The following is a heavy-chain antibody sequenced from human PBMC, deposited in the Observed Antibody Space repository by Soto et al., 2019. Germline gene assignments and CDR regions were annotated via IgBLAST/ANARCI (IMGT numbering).Heavy chain of an antibody. D-gene: IGHD5-12*01. CDR3: ARGWLRDPWMY. CDR2: ISASSTYI. V-gene: IGHV3-21*01. Sequence: EVQLVESGGGLVKPGGSLRGSCAASGFIFSSYTMNWVRQAPGKGLEWVSAISASSTYIYYADSLNARFTISRDNAYNSLYLQMNSLRAEDKAVYYCARGWLRDPWMYWGQGTLVTVSS. J-gene: IGHJ4*02. CDR1: GFIFSSYT.